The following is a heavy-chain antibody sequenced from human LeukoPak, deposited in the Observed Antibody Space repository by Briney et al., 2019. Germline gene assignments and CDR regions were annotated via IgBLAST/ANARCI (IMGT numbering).Heavy chain of an antibody. V-gene: IGHV4-59*01. Sequence: PSETLCLTCTVSGGSISSYYWSWIRQPPGKGLEWVGYIYYSGSTNYNPSLKSRVTISVDTSKNQFSLKLSSVTAADTAVYYCAREGIVATIGDAFDIWGQGTMVTVSS. CDR2: IYYSGST. CDR3: AREGIVATIGDAFDI. CDR1: GGSISSYY. J-gene: IGHJ3*02. D-gene: IGHD5-12*01.